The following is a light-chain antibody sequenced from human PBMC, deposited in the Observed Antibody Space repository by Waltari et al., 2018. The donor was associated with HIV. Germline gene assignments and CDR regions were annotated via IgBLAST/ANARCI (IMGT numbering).Light chain of an antibody. Sequence: VLTQSPSASASLGDSVKLTCTLDSGHITYAIAWHQHRPAKGPRFLMKLNSDGSPCRGDDIPDRFSGSSSGAERFLIISRVQSDDEADYYCQSWGAGGVFGGGTKLTFL. CDR2: LNSDGSP. V-gene: IGLV4-69*01. CDR1: SGHITYA. J-gene: IGLJ3*02. CDR3: QSWGAGGV.